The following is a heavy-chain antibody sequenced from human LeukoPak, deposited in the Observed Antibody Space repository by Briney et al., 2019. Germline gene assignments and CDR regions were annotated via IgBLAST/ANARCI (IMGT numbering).Heavy chain of an antibody. J-gene: IGHJ4*02. CDR1: GFTFSSYA. CDR3: AKDLGVVPAAEVDY. Sequence: GGSLRLSCAASGFTFSSYAMSWVRQAPGKGLEWVSAISGSGGSTYYADSVKGRFTISRDNSKNTLYLQMNSLRAEDTAVYYCAKDLGVVPAAEVDYWGQGTLVTVSS. V-gene: IGHV3-23*01. D-gene: IGHD2-2*01. CDR2: ISGSGGST.